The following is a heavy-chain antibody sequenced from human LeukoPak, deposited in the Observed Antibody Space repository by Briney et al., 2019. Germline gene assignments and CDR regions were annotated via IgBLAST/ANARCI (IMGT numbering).Heavy chain of an antibody. CDR1: EFTLSNYA. CDR3: AKGGAAADYYFDY. Sequence: GGSLRLSCAAPEFTLSNYAMAWVRQAPGKGLQWVSAISGGGGSTSYADSVKGRFTISRDNSKNTLYLQMNSLRPEDTAVYYCAKGGAAADYYFDYWGQGTLVIVSS. J-gene: IGHJ4*02. CDR2: ISGGGGST. D-gene: IGHD6-13*01. V-gene: IGHV3-23*01.